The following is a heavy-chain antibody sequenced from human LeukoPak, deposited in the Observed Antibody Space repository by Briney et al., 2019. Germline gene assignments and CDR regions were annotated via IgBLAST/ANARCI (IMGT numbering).Heavy chain of an antibody. V-gene: IGHV1-2*02. D-gene: IGHD6-25*01. CDR3: ARVIHSGIDY. CDR1: GYTFTGYY. J-gene: IGHJ4*02. Sequence: GASVKVSCKASGYTFTGYYMHWVRQAPGQGLEWMGWINPTSGGTNYAQKFQGRVTMTRDTSISTAYMELSRLRSDDTAVYCCARVIHSGIDYWGQGTLVTVSS. CDR2: INPTSGGT.